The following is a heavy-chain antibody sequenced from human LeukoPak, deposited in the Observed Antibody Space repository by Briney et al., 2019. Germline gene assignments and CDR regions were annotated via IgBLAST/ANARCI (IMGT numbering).Heavy chain of an antibody. Sequence: GGSLRLSCAASGFIFSSYAMSWVRQAPGKGPEWVSAISASGDGTYYADSVKGRLTISRDNSKNTLYLQVNSLRAEDTAVYYCAKDQDVVVVAAGFDNWGQGTLVTVSS. D-gene: IGHD2-15*01. CDR1: GFIFSSYA. V-gene: IGHV3-23*01. J-gene: IGHJ4*02. CDR2: ISASGDGT. CDR3: AKDQDVVVVAAGFDN.